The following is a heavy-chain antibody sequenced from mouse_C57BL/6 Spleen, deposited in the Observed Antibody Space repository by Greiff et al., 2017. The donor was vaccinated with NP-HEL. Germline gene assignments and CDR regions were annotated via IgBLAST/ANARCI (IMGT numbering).Heavy chain of an antibody. J-gene: IGHJ3*01. Sequence: VQLQQSGAELVKPGASVKMSCKASGYTFTSYWITWVKQRPGQGLEWIGDIYPGSGSTNYNEKFKSKATLTVDTSSSTAYMQLSSLTSEDSAVYYGARSAFTTVVATRAYWGQGTLVTVSA. V-gene: IGHV1-55*01. D-gene: IGHD1-1*01. CDR3: ARSAFTTVVATRAY. CDR1: GYTFTSYW. CDR2: IYPGSGST.